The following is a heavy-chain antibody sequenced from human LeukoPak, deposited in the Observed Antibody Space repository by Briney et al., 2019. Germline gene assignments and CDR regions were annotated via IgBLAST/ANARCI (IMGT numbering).Heavy chain of an antibody. D-gene: IGHD7-27*01. CDR1: GFTFSNYA. J-gene: IGHJ4*02. CDR3: ARENWDFDF. CDR2: IRFNGN. Sequence: GGSLRLSCAASGFTFSNYAIHWVRQAPGKGLEWVASIRFNGNFYADYVKGRFTISRDNSKSTVSLQMDTLRTEDTVLYYCARENWDFDFWGQGTLVTVSS. V-gene: IGHV3-30*02.